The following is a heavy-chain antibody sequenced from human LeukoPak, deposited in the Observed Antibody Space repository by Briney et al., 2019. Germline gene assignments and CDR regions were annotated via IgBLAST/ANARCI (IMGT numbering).Heavy chain of an antibody. CDR1: GFAFADYA. J-gene: IGHJ6*02. CDR2: IHADGGRT. CDR3: SSWAFYHGLDV. Sequence: GGSLRLSCAASGFAFADYAMHWVRQIPGKGLECVAHIHADGGRTFYADSVKGRFTVSRDNGKNSLFLQMDSLTSDDTALYYCSSWAFYHGLDVWGQGATVIVSS. D-gene: IGHD2/OR15-2a*01. V-gene: IGHV3-43*02.